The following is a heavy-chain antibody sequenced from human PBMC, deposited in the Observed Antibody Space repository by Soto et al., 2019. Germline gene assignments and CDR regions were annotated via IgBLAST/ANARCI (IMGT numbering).Heavy chain of an antibody. CDR1: GFIFSHYT. J-gene: IGHJ4*02. CDR3: ARGGGVEVVPARSYFDY. V-gene: IGHV3-21*01. CDR2: ISGNSNYI. D-gene: IGHD2-2*01. Sequence: PGGSLRLSCAASGFIFSHYTMNWVRQSPGKGLEWVAAISGNSNYIYYSDSVKGRFTISRDNAKNSLYLQMNSLRAEDTAVYYCARGGGVEVVPARSYFDYWGQGTLVTVSS.